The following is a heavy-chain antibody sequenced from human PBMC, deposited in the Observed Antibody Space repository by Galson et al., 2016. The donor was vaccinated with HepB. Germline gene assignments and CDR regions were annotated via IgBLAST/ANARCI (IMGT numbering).Heavy chain of an antibody. D-gene: IGHD2-2*01. CDR2: VTYSGRA. CDR3: ATYSTPSGRFEY. CDR1: GGSIRSNTLY. Sequence: SETLSLTCTVSGGSIRSNTLYWGWIRQPPGKGLEWIGSVTYSGRALYKPSLKSRVTISVDTSNNQFSLRRSTVTAADTAVYYCATYSTPSGRFEYWGQGTPVTVSS. V-gene: IGHV4-39*01. J-gene: IGHJ4*02.